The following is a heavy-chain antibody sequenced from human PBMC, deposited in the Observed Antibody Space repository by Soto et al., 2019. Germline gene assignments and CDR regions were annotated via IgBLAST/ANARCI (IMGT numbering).Heavy chain of an antibody. V-gene: IGHV1-8*01. CDR3: ARGVTAGVDY. CDR2: MEPSSGRT. Sequence: QVQLVQSGAEARVPGASVKVSCKASGYSFTGLDINWVRQTTGQGLEWMGWMEPSSGRTGYAQKFQGRVTMTRDTSINTAYMELSSLTSDDTAFYYCARGVTAGVDYWGREPWSPSPQ. CDR1: GYSFTGLD. D-gene: IGHD1-26*01. J-gene: IGHJ4*02.